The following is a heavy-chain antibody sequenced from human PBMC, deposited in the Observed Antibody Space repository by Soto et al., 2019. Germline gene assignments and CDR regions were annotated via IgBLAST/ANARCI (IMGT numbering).Heavy chain of an antibody. J-gene: IGHJ6*03. V-gene: IGHV3-64*01. Sequence: EVQLAESGGGLAQPGGSLRLSCAASGFTLSGYAMDWVRQAPGKGLEYVPGISSNGVGTYYANSVQGRFTISRDNSKNTVYLQMGSLRPEDMAVYYCARRARPDFYYMDVWGKGTTVTVS. CDR3: ARRARPDFYYMDV. D-gene: IGHD6-6*01. CDR2: ISSNGVGT. CDR1: GFTLSGYA.